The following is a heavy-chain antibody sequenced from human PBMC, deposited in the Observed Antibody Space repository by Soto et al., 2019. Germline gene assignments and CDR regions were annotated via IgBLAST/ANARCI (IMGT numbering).Heavy chain of an antibody. CDR3: ARGVWGLAF. CDR2: INAGNGNT. CDR1: GYTFTDYV. D-gene: IGHD3-10*01. J-gene: IGHJ4*01. V-gene: IGHV1-3*05. Sequence: QVQLVQSGAEEKKPGASVKVSCKASGYTFTDYVMHWVRQAPGQRLEWMGWINAGNGNTKYSQKFQARVTFTRDTSASTPYMDLSSLRYEDTAAYYCARGVWGLAFWGQGTLITVSS.